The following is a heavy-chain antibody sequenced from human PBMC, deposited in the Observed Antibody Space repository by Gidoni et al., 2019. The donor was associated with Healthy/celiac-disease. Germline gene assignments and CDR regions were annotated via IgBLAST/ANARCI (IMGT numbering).Heavy chain of an antibody. D-gene: IGHD2-2*02. J-gene: IGHJ3*02. CDR3: TLLPGCSSTSCYTERGAFDI. Sequence: EVPLVESGGGLVQPGGSLKLSCAASGFPFRGSALPWVRQASGKWLGWVGSIRSKANRYATAYAASVKGRFTISRDDSKNTAYLQMNSLKTEDTAVYYCTLLPGCSSTSCYTERGAFDIWGQGTMVTVSS. CDR2: IRSKANRYAT. V-gene: IGHV3-73*02. CDR1: GFPFRGSA.